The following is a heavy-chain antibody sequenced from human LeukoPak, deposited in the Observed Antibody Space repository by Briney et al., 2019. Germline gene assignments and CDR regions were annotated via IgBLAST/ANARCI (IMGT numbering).Heavy chain of an antibody. J-gene: IGHJ3*02. CDR2: ISYTGST. D-gene: IGHD3-9*01. Sequence: SETLSLTCIVSGGSMNSYYWSWIRQPPGKGLEWIGYISYTGSTNYSPSLKSRVTISEDTSKNQFSLKLSSVTAADTAVYFCARNFPPYDFLTGFYSGGAFDIWGQGTVVTVSS. V-gene: IGHV4-59*01. CDR1: GGSMNSYY. CDR3: ARNFPPYDFLTGFYSGGAFDI.